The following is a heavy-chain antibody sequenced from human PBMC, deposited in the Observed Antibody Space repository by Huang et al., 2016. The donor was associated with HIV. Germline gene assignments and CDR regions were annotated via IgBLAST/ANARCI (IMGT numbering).Heavy chain of an antibody. V-gene: IGHV3-30*18. D-gene: IGHD6-13*01. Sequence: QVQLVEYGGGVVQPGRYLRISCAASGFTFSSYGMHWVRKGPGKGLVWVAFISYDAKTKYYADSVKGRFSISRDNSKTTVFLQLNSLRLEDTAVYYCAKGGSAAAVLDFWGQGTLVTVSS. CDR3: AKGGSAAAVLDF. CDR1: GFTFSSYG. J-gene: IGHJ4*02. CDR2: ISYDAKTK.